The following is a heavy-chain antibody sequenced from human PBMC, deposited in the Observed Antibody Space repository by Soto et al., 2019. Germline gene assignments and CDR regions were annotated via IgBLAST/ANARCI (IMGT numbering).Heavy chain of an antibody. CDR1: GGSFSGYY. V-gene: IGHV4-34*01. Sequence: PSDTLSLTCAVCGGSFSGYYWSWIRQPPGKGLEWIGEINHSASTNYNPSLKSRVTISVDTSKNQFSLKLSSVTAEDTAVYYCAQTTVSYYYYGKDVCGQRTTLTVSS. CDR2: INHSAST. CDR3: AQTTVSYYYYGKDV. J-gene: IGHJ6*02. D-gene: IGHD4-4*01.